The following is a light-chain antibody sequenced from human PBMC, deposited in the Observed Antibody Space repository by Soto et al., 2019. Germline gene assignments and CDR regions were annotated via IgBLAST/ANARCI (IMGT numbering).Light chain of an antibody. CDR1: SRDVGGSNY. J-gene: IGLJ3*02. V-gene: IGLV2-14*01. Sequence: QSALIQPASVSGSPGQSITISCTGTSRDVGGSNYVSWYQHHPHRAPKLLIYEVSYRPSGVPERFSGSKSGTSASLTISGLRPEDEAQYYCAAYTGNLNGPVFGGGTKLTVL. CDR2: EVS. CDR3: AAYTGNLNGPV.